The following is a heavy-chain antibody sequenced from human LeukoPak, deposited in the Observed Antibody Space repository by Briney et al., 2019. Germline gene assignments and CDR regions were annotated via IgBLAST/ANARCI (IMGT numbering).Heavy chain of an antibody. CDR1: GFTFSSYA. CDR3: AKCHSSGYWYFDL. CDR2: ISGSGGST. J-gene: IGHJ2*01. Sequence: SGGSLRLSCAASGFTFSSYAMSWVRQAPGKGLEWVSAISGSGGSTYYADSVKGRFTISRDNSKNTLYLQMNSLRAEDTAVYYCAKCHSSGYWYFDLWGRGTLVTVSS. V-gene: IGHV3-23*01. D-gene: IGHD2-21*01.